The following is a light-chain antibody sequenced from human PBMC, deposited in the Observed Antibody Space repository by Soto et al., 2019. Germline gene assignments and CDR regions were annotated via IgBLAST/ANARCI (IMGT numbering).Light chain of an antibody. J-gene: IGKJ4*01. CDR2: DAS. V-gene: IGKV3-11*01. CDR1: QSVSSY. Sequence: IVLTQSPATLSLSPGERATLSCRASQSVSSYLAWYQQKPGQAPRLLIYDASNRATGIPARFSGSGSGTDFTLTISSLEPEDFAVYYCQQYNDWPPLTFGGGTKVDIK. CDR3: QQYNDWPPLT.